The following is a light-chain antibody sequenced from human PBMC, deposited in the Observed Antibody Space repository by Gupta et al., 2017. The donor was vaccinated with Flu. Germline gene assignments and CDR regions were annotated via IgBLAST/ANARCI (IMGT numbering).Light chain of an antibody. CDR1: SSDVGGYNS. Sequence: QSALTQPPSASGSPGQSVTISCTGTSSDVGGYNSVSWYQQHPDKAPKLMIFEVNKRPSGVPDRFSGSKFGNTASLTVSGLQADDEADYYCSSYAGNNNLIFGAGTKLTVL. CDR2: EVN. CDR3: SSYAGNNNLI. J-gene: IGLJ2*01. V-gene: IGLV2-8*01.